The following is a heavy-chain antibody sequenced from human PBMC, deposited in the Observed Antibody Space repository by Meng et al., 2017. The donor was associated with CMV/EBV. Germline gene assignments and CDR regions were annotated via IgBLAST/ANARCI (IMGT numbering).Heavy chain of an antibody. J-gene: IGHJ4*02. CDR2: IYHSEST. Sequence: CAVSGGSINSSSWWSWVRQPPGKGLEWIGEIYHSESTNYDPSLKSRVTISVDKSKNQFSLKLSSVTAADTAVYYCARSDGTYFDYWGQGTLVTVSS. CDR1: GGSINSSSW. V-gene: IGHV4-4*02. CDR3: ARSDGTYFDY.